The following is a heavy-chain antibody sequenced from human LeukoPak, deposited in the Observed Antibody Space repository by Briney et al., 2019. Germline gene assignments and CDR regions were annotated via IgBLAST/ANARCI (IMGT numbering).Heavy chain of an antibody. Sequence: PGGSLRLSCAASGFRFSNYAMNWVRQAPGRGLEWVSAIAGSADSTYYADSVKGRFTISRDNAKNTLYLQMNSLRAEDTAVYYCAKDIVFLGSGWYAFDFWGQGTMVTVSS. D-gene: IGHD6-19*01. V-gene: IGHV3-23*01. CDR3: AKDIVFLGSGWYAFDF. J-gene: IGHJ3*01. CDR1: GFRFSNYA. CDR2: IAGSADST.